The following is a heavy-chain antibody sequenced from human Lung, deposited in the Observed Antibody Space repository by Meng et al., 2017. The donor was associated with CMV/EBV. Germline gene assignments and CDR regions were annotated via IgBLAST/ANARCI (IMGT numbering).Heavy chain of an antibody. CDR1: GDSISNSNW. CDR2: IYHSGTT. CDR3: ARKASWLLSLDY. Sequence: SETLSLXCAVSGDSISNSNWWTWVRQPPGKGLEWIGEIYHSGTTNYNPSLKSRVTISVNKSKKQFSLMLTSVTVADTAVYYCARKASWLLSLDYWCQGTLVTVSS. D-gene: IGHD3-9*01. J-gene: IGHJ4*02. V-gene: IGHV4-4*02.